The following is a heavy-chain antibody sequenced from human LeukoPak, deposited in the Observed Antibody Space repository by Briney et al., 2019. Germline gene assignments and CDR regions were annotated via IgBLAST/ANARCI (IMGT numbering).Heavy chain of an antibody. CDR3: ARDFDWLPDLKLNWYFDL. CDR2: IKQDGSEK. CDR1: EFTVSSSY. Sequence: GGSLRLSCAASEFTVSSSYMNWVRQAPGKGLEWVANIKQDGSEKFYVDSVKGRFIISRDNAKNSLSLQMNSLRVEDTAVYYCARDFDWLPDLKLNWYFDLWGRGTLLTVSS. D-gene: IGHD3-9*01. J-gene: IGHJ2*01. V-gene: IGHV3-7*01.